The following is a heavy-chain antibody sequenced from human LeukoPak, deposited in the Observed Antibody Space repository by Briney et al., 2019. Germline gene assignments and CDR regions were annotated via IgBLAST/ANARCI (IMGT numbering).Heavy chain of an antibody. CDR2: ISGSGGST. CDR1: GFTFSSYG. Sequence: GGSLRLYCAASGFTFSSYGMRWVRQAPGKGLEWVSAISGSGGSTYYADSVKGRFTISRDNSKNSLYLQMNRVRDEDTAEYYCAKACGKDYGPVYPWGQGTLVTVSS. CDR3: AKACGKDYGPVYP. D-gene: IGHD4/OR15-4a*01. J-gene: IGHJ5*02. V-gene: IGHV3-23*01.